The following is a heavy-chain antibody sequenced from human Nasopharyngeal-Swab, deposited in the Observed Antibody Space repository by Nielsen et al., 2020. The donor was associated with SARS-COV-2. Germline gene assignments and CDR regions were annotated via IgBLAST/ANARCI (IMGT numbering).Heavy chain of an antibody. Sequence: WIRQPPGKGLEWIGSIYYSGSTYYNPSLKNRVTISVDTSKNQFSLKLSSVTAADTAVYYCAREGAGSETIYYYYMDVWGKGTTVTVSS. V-gene: IGHV4-39*07. J-gene: IGHJ6*03. D-gene: IGHD1-14*01. CDR3: AREGAGSETIYYYYMDV. CDR2: IYYSGST.